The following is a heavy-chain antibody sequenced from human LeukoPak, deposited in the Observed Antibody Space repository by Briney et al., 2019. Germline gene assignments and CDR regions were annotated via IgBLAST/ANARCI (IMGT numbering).Heavy chain of an antibody. Sequence: ASVKLSCKVSGYAFTSYGISWVRQAPGQGLEWMGFFSAYNGNTNSAQKLQGRVTMTTDTSTSTAYMELRSLRSDDTAVYYCARHSIYCSSTSCYAPGGQGTLVTVPS. CDR2: FSAYNGNT. CDR3: ARHSIYCSSTSCYAP. CDR1: GYAFTSYG. D-gene: IGHD2-2*01. J-gene: IGHJ5*02. V-gene: IGHV1-18*01.